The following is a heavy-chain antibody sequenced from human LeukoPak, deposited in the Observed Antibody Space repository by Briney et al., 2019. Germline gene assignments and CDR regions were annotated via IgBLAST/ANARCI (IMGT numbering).Heavy chain of an antibody. CDR2: INQGGSET. V-gene: IGHV3-7*05. D-gene: IGHD5-12*01. J-gene: IGHJ4*02. CDR1: GFTFSTYW. Sequence: GGSLRLSCAASGFTFSTYWMSWVRQAPGKGPEWLANINQGGSETNYVDSVKGRFTISRDNAQNLLFLQMNGLRAEDTAVYYCARGSGYNYFLFDYWGQGTQVTVSS. CDR3: ARGSGYNYFLFDY.